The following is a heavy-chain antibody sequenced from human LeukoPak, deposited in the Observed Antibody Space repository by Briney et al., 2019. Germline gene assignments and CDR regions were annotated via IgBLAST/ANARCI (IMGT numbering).Heavy chain of an antibody. CDR1: GFTFSSYA. J-gene: IGHJ4*02. Sequence: PGGSLRLSCAASGFTFSSYAMSWVRQAPGKGLEWVSAISGSGGSTYYADSVKGRFTISRDNSKNTLYLQMNSLRAEDTAVYYCARPLAAAGTYYFDYWGQGTLVTVSS. CDR2: ISGSGGST. CDR3: ARPLAAAGTYYFDY. D-gene: IGHD6-13*01. V-gene: IGHV3-23*01.